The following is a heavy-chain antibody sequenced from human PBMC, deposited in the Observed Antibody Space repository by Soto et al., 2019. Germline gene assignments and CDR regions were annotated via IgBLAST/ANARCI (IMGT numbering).Heavy chain of an antibody. V-gene: IGHV3-74*01. CDR3: ARDTDGLHY. J-gene: IGHJ4*02. CDR2: INTDGSIT. CDR1: GLIFSNYT. Sequence: VQLVESGGGLVQPGGSLRLSCAASGLIFSNYTMHWVRQAPGKGLEWVSRINTDGSITDYADSVKGRFTVSRDNPKSTLYLQMNSLRVEDTAVYYCARDTDGLHYWGQGTLVTVSS.